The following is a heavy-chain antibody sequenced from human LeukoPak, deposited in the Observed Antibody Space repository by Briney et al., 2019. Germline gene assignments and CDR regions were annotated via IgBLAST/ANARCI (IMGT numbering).Heavy chain of an antibody. J-gene: IGHJ3*02. Sequence: GGSLRLSCAASGFTFSSYSMNWVRQAPGKGLEWVSSIGSSSSSIYYADSVKGRFTISRDNPKNSLYLQLNSLRAEDTAVYYCARETMEAFDIWSQGTMITVSS. V-gene: IGHV3-21*01. CDR2: IGSSSSSI. CDR1: GFTFSSYS. CDR3: ARETMEAFDI. D-gene: IGHD4/OR15-4a*01.